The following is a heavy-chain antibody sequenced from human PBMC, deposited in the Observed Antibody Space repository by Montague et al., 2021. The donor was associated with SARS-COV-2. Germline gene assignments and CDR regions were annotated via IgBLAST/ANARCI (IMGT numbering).Heavy chain of an antibody. D-gene: IGHD5-24*01. CDR2: IYWDDDK. Sequence: PALVKPTQTLTLTCTFSGSSLNASGVGVGWIRQPPGKALEWLASIYWDDDKRYSPSLKTRLTITKDTSKSQVVLRMTNVDPVDTATYYCAHSPIERGFWGQGTLVTVSS. V-gene: IGHV2-5*02. CDR3: AHSPIERGF. J-gene: IGHJ4*02. CDR1: GSSLNASGVG.